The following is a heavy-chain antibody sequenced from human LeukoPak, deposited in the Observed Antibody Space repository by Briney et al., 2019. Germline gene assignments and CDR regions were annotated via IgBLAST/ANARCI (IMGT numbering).Heavy chain of an antibody. V-gene: IGHV3-23*01. Sequence: GGSLRLSCAASGFTFSSYAMSWVRQAPGKGLEWVSAISGSGGSTYYADSVKGRFTISRDNSKNTLYLQMNSLRAEETAVYYCANDLAAAGTRYYYYYGMDVWGQGTTVTVSS. CDR3: ANDLAAAGTRYYYYYGMDV. J-gene: IGHJ6*02. D-gene: IGHD6-13*01. CDR1: GFTFSSYA. CDR2: ISGSGGST.